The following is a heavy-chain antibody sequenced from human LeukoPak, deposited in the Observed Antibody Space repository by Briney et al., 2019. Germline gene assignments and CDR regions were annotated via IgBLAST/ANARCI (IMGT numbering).Heavy chain of an antibody. Sequence: GGSLRLSCAASGFTFSSYSMNWVRQAPGKGLEWVSSISSSSSYIYYADSVKGRFTISRDNAKNSLYLQMNSLRAEDTAVYYCARERCGGDCYPDYWGQGTLVTVSS. CDR2: ISSSSSYI. J-gene: IGHJ4*02. CDR1: GFTFSSYS. CDR3: ARERCGGDCYPDY. V-gene: IGHV3-21*01. D-gene: IGHD2-21*02.